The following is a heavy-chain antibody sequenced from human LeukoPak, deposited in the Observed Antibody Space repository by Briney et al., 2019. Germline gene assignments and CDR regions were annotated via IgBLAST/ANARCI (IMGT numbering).Heavy chain of an antibody. D-gene: IGHD2-2*01. V-gene: IGHV7-4-1*02. CDR2: INTNTGNP. J-gene: IGHJ6*03. CDR1: GYSFTSFG. CDR3: ARGVVPAANRRIYYYYYMDV. Sequence: ASVKVSCKASGYSFTSFGMNWVRQAPGQGLEWLGWINTNTGNPTYAQGFTGRFVFSLDTSVSTAYLQISSLKAEDTAVYYCARGVVPAANRRIYYYYYMDVWGKGTTVTVSS.